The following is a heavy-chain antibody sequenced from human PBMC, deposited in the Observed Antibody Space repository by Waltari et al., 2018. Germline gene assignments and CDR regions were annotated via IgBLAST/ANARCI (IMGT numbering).Heavy chain of an antibody. D-gene: IGHD6-13*01. CDR1: GGSFSGYY. V-gene: IGHV4-34*01. J-gene: IGHJ4*02. CDR2: INHSVSP. CDR3: ARVKSAGAHDY. Sequence: QVQLQQWGAGLLKPSETLSLTCAVYGGSFSGYYWGWIRQPPGKGLAGIGEINHSVSPNYNPSLKSRVTISVDTSKNQFSLKLSSVTAADTAVYYCARVKSAGAHDYWGQGTLVTVSS.